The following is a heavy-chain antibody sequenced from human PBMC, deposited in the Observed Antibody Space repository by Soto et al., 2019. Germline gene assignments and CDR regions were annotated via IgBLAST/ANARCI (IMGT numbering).Heavy chain of an antibody. D-gene: IGHD3-22*01. V-gene: IGHV3-48*02. CDR1: GFTFSSYS. CDR3: ARDDSSLYYYDSSGPH. CDR2: ISSSSTI. Sequence: GGSLRLSCAASGFTFSSYSMNWVRQAPGKGLEWVSYISSSSTIYYADSVKGRFTISRDNAKNSLYLQMNSLRDEDTAVYYCARDDSSLYYYDSSGPHWGQGTLVTVSS. J-gene: IGHJ4*02.